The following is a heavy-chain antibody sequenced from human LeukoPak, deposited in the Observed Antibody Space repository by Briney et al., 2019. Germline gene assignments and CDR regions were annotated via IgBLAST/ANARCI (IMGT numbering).Heavy chain of an antibody. D-gene: IGHD3-22*01. J-gene: IGHJ4*02. V-gene: IGHV3-74*01. CDR3: AKDGAPYYYDSSGYFY. CDR2: INSDGSST. CDR1: GFTFSSYW. Sequence: GGSLRLSCAASGFTFSSYWMHWVRQAPGKGLVWVSRINSDGSSTSYADSVKGRFTISRDNAKNTLYLQMNSLRAEDTAVYYCAKDGAPYYYDSSGYFYWGQGTLVTVSS.